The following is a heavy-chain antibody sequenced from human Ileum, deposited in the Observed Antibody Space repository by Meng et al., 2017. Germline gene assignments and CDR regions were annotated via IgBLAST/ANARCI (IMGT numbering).Heavy chain of an antibody. D-gene: IGHD1-26*01. CDR3: AREWSGSYRHFDY. CDR2: IHHSGST. J-gene: IGHJ4*02. CDR1: GGSISTSDW. Sequence: QVQLQEPGPGPLKPSGTLSLTCACSGGSISTSDWWSWVRQPPGKGLEWIGEIHHSGSTNYNPSLKSRVTISVDKSKNQFSLKLNSVTAADTAVYYCAREWSGSYRHFDYWGQGTLVTVSS. V-gene: IGHV4-4*02.